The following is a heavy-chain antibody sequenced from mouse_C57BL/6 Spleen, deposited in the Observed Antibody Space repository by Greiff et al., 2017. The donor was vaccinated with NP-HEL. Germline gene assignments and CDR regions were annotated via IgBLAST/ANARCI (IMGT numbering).Heavy chain of an antibody. CDR2: INPSSGYT. CDR3: AREDGSSHWYFDV. CDR1: GYTFTSYT. V-gene: IGHV1-4*01. J-gene: IGHJ1*03. D-gene: IGHD1-1*01. Sequence: VQLQQSGAELARPGASVKMSCKASGYTFTSYTMHWVNQRPGQGLEWIGYINPSSGYTKYNQKFKDKATLTADKSSSTAYMQLSSLTSEDSAVYYCAREDGSSHWYFDVWGTGTTVTVSS.